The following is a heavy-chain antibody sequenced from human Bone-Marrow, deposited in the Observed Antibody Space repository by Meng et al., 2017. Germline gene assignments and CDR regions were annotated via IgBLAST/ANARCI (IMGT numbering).Heavy chain of an antibody. D-gene: IGHD6-13*01. CDR3: ARCLIAAAGADNWFDP. CDR1: GFSLSTSGMC. CDR2: IDWDDDT. V-gene: IGHV2-70*20. J-gene: IGHJ5*02. Sequence: SGPTLVKPTQTLTLTCTLSGFSLSTSGMCVSWVRQAPGKALEWLALIDWDDDTSYSPSLRTRLTISKDTSKNQVVLTMTNMDPVDTATYYCARCLIAAAGADNWFDPWGQGTLVTVSS.